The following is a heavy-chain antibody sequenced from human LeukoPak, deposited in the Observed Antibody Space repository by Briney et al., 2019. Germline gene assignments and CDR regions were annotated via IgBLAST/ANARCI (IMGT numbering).Heavy chain of an antibody. CDR1: GGSISSYY. Sequence: KPSETLSLTCTVSGGSISSYYWSWIRQPPGKGLEWIGYIYYGGSTNYSPSLKSRLTISVDTSKNQFSLKLSSVTAADTAVYYCARTYGSSGLGYFDLWGRGTLVTVSS. J-gene: IGHJ2*01. V-gene: IGHV4-59*01. CDR2: IYYGGST. CDR3: ARTYGSSGLGYFDL. D-gene: IGHD6-13*01.